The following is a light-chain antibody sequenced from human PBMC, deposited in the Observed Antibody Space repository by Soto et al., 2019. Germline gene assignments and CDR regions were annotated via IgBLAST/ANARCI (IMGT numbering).Light chain of an antibody. V-gene: IGLV2-14*01. CDR3: SSYTSSSIDNV. J-gene: IGLJ1*01. CDR2: EVS. Sequence: QSALTQPASVSGSPGQSITISCTGTSSDVGGYNYVSWYQQHPGKAPKLMIYEVSNRPSGVSNRFSGSKSGNTASLTISGLQAEDEDDYYCSSYTSSSIDNVFGTGTKVTLL. CDR1: SSDVGGYNY.